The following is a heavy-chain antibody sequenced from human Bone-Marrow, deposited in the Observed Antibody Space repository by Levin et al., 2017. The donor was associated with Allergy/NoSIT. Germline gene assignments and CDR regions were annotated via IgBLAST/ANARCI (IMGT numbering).Heavy chain of an antibody. Sequence: SQTLSLTCAVYGGSFSGYYWTWIRQSPGKGLQWIGNINHSGRTNYDPSLKSRVTISLDTSKNQFSLRLTSVTAADTAVFYCARMTKEVIIMYSYYQMDVWGKGTAVTVSS. V-gene: IGHV4-34*01. CDR2: INHSGRT. CDR1: GGSFSGYY. CDR3: ARMTKEVIIMYSYYQMDV. D-gene: IGHD3-10*01. J-gene: IGHJ6*03.